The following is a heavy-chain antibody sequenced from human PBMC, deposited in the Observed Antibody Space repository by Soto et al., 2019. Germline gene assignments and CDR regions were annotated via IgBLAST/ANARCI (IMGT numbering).Heavy chain of an antibody. CDR1: GGSISSYY. Sequence: SETLSLTCTVAGGSISSYYWSWIRQPPGKGLEWIGYIYYSGSTNYNPSLKSRVTISVDTSKNQFSLKLSSVTAADRAVYYCERAGRFGELLDNWGQGTLVTVSS. J-gene: IGHJ4*02. CDR3: ERAGRFGELLDN. D-gene: IGHD3-10*01. V-gene: IGHV4-59*01. CDR2: IYYSGST.